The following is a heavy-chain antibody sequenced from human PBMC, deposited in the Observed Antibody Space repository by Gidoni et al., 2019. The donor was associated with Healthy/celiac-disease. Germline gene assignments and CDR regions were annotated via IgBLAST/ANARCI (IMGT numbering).Heavy chain of an antibody. CDR2: IWDGGSNK. V-gene: IGHV3-33*01. CDR3: ARGGMVRGVIYNDAFDI. Sequence: QVQLVESGGGVVQPGRSLRLSCAASGFTFSSYGMHWVRQAPGKGLGWVAVIWDGGSNKYYADSVKGRFTISRDNSKNTLYLQMNSLRAEDTAVYYCARGGMVRGVIYNDAFDIWGQGTMVTVSS. J-gene: IGHJ3*02. CDR1: GFTFSSYG. D-gene: IGHD3-10*01.